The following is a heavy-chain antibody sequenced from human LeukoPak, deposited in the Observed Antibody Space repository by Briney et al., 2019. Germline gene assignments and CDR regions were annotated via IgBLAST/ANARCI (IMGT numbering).Heavy chain of an antibody. V-gene: IGHV4-4*07. Sequence: SETLSLTCTVSGGSISSYYWSWIRQPAGKGLEWIGRIYTSGSTNYNPSLKSRVTMSVDTSKNQFSLKLSSVTAADTAVYYCARHTYYDFWSGYYDPAFDIWGQGTMVTVSS. D-gene: IGHD3-3*01. CDR3: ARHTYYDFWSGYYDPAFDI. CDR2: IYTSGST. CDR1: GGSISSYY. J-gene: IGHJ3*02.